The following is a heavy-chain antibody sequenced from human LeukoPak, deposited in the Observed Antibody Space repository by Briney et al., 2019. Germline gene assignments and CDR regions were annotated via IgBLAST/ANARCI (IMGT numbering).Heavy chain of an antibody. J-gene: IGHJ2*01. Sequence: PSQTLSLTCTVSGGSISSGGYYWSWIRQHPGKGLEWIGYIYCSGSTYYNPSLKSRVTISVDTSKNQFSLKLSSVTAADTAVYYCARGPTTARYFDLWGRGTLVTVSS. CDR1: GGSISSGGYY. CDR3: ARGPTTARYFDL. D-gene: IGHD1-26*01. CDR2: IYCSGST. V-gene: IGHV4-31*03.